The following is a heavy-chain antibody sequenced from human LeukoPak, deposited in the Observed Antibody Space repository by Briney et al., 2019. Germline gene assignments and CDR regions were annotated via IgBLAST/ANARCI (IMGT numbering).Heavy chain of an antibody. CDR1: GFTFSSDT. CDR2: ISSSSGTI. Sequence: GGSLRLSCAASGFTFSSDTMNWVRQAPGKGLKWVSYISSSSGTIYYADSVKGRFTISRDNAKNSLYLQMNSLRAEDTAVYYCARGIQYNWFDSWGQGTLVTVSS. CDR3: ARGIQYNWFDS. D-gene: IGHD5-18*01. J-gene: IGHJ5*01. V-gene: IGHV3-48*04.